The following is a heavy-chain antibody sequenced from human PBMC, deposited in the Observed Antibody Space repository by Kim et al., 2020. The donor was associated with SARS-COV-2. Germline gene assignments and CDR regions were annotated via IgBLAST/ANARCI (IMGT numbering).Heavy chain of an antibody. CDR3: AKGYCGDKDCYYGRDV. Sequence: DSVKGRFTISRDNSRNTVFLQMNSLRAEDTAKYYCAKGYCGDKDCYYGRDVWGQGTTVTVSS. V-gene: IGHV3-23*01. J-gene: IGHJ6*02. D-gene: IGHD2-21*01.